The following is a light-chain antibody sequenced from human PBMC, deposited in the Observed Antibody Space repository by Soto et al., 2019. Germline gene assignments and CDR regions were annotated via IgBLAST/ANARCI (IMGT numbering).Light chain of an antibody. J-gene: IGKJ5*01. Sequence: IQMTQSPSSLSASVGDRATITCRASQSIRNWLAWYQQKPGQVPKLLIYATSTLQSGVPSRFSGSASGTDFTLTISSLQPEDVATYYCQQASDFPLTFGQGTRLEIE. CDR3: QQASDFPLT. V-gene: IGKV1-12*01. CDR1: QSIRNW. CDR2: ATS.